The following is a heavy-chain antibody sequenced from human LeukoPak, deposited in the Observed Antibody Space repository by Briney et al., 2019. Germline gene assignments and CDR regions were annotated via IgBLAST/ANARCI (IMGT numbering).Heavy chain of an antibody. J-gene: IGHJ2*01. V-gene: IGHV1-69*04. CDR3: ARGGVRYFDWLLYDPAGSWYFDL. D-gene: IGHD3-9*01. CDR2: IIPILGIA. Sequence: GASVKVSCKASGGTFSSYAISWVRQAPGQGLEWMGRIIPILGIANYAQKFQGRVTMTRNTSISTAYMELSSLRSEDTAVYYCARGGVRYFDWLLYDPAGSWYFDLWGRGTLVTVSS. CDR1: GGTFSSYA.